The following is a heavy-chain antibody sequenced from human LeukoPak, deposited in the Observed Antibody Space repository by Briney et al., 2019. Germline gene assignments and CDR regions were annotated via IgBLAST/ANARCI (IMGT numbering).Heavy chain of an antibody. V-gene: IGHV3-48*02. J-gene: IGHJ4*02. CDR3: ASRDYFDY. Sequence: GGSLRLSCAVSGFTFSTKSMNWVRQAPGKGLEWVSYITADSGTTYYADSVKGRFTISRDNAKNSLYLKMNSLRDEDTAVYYCASRDYFDYWGQGTLVTVSS. CDR1: GFTFSTKS. CDR2: ITADSGTT.